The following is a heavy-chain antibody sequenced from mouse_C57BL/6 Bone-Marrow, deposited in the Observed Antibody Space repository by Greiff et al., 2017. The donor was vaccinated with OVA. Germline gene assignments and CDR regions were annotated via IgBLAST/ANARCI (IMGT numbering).Heavy chain of an antibody. CDR2: ISSGGSYT. V-gene: IGHV5-6*01. CDR1: GFTFSSYG. D-gene: IGHD3-3*01. Sequence: EVQLVESGGDLVKPGGSLKLSCAASGFTFSSYGMSWVRQTPDKRLEWVATISSGGSYTYYPDSVKGRFTISRDNAKNTLYLQMSSLKSEDTAMYYCARWADFDYWGQGTTLTVSS. CDR3: ARWADFDY. J-gene: IGHJ2*01.